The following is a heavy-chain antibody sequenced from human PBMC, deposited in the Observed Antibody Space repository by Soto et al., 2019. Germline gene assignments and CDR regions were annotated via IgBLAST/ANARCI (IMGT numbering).Heavy chain of an antibody. V-gene: IGHV3-33*01. J-gene: IGHJ4*02. CDR1: GFTFSSYG. D-gene: IGHD2-21*02. CDR2: IWYDGRNK. Sequence: GSLRLSCAASGFTFSSYGMHWVRQAPGKGLEWVAVIWYDGRNKYYADSVKGRFTISRDNSKNTLYLQMNSLRAEDSAVYYCATYPQPGDCGGDCSISGYDYWGQGTLVTVSS. CDR3: ATYPQPGDCGGDCSISGYDY.